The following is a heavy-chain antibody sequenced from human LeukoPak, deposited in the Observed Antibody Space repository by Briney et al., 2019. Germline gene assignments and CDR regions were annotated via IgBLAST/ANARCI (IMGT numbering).Heavy chain of an antibody. V-gene: IGHV3-21*01. CDR2: ISSSSSYI. J-gene: IGHJ3*02. CDR1: GFTFSSYS. Sequence: GGSLRLSCAASGFTFSSYSMNWVRQAPGKGLEWVSSISSSSSYIYYADSVKGRFTISRDNAKNSLYLQMNSLRAEDTAVYYCARAQGGSPGAFDIWGQGTMVTVSS. D-gene: IGHD2-15*01. CDR3: ARAQGGSPGAFDI.